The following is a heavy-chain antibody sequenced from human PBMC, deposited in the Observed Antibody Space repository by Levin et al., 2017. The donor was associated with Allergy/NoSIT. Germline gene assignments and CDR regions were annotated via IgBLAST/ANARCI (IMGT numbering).Heavy chain of an antibody. CDR3: ARHSHWNAHFDY. D-gene: IGHD1-1*01. J-gene: IGHJ4*02. CDR1: GGSISSYY. CDR2: IYYSGST. V-gene: IGHV4-59*08. Sequence: SCTVSGGSISSYYWSWIRQPPGKGLEWIGYIYYSGSTNYNPSLKSRVTISVDTSKNQFSLKLSSVTAADTAVYYCARHSHWNAHFDYWGQGTLVTVSS.